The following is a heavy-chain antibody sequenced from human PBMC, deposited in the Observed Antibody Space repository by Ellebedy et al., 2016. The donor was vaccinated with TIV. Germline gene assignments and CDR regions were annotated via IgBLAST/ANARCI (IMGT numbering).Heavy chain of an antibody. J-gene: IGHJ4*02. D-gene: IGHD2-21*02. CDR3: AKGLAYCGGDCFPFDY. CDR1: GFTFSMYG. V-gene: IGHV3-30*18. Sequence: GGSLRLXCAASGFTFSMYGIHWVRQAPGKGLEWVAIISHDGSEKSHADSVRGQFTISRDNFKNTLYLQMNSPRTEDTAVYYCAKGLAYCGGDCFPFDYWGRGTLVTVSS. CDR2: ISHDGSEK.